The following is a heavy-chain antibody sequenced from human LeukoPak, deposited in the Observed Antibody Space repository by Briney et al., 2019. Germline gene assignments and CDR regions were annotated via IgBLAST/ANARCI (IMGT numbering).Heavy chain of an antibody. V-gene: IGHV4-39*01. CDR1: GVSISSSGYY. J-gene: IGHJ4*02. D-gene: IGHD6-6*01. CDR2: MYYSGST. CDR3: ARQHSSSSSHFDY. Sequence: SETLSLTCTVSGVSISSSGYYWGWIRQPPGKGLEWIGSMYYSGSTYYNPSLKSRVTISVDTSKNQFSLKLTSVTAADTAVYYCARQHSSSSSHFDYWGQGTLVTVSS.